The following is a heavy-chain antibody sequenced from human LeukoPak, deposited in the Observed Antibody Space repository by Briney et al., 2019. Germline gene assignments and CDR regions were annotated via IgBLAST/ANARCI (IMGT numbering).Heavy chain of an antibody. V-gene: IGHV4-61*01. D-gene: IGHD3-22*01. CDR2: IYYSGST. CDR1: GGSISSENYY. J-gene: IGHJ4*02. CDR3: ARVTGYMIEDYFDY. Sequence: SETLSLTCTVSGGSISSENYYWGWIRQPPEKGLEWIGNIYYSGSTNYNPSLKSRVTISVETSKNQFSLKLSSVTAADTAVYYCARVTGYMIEDYFDYWGQGTLVTVSS.